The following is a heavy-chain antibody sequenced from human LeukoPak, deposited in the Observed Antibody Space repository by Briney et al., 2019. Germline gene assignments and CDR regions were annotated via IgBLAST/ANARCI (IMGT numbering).Heavy chain of an antibody. J-gene: IGHJ6*03. CDR3: ARDRGYSYGYYYYYYMDV. D-gene: IGHD5-18*01. V-gene: IGHV4-4*07. CDR2: IYTSGST. CDR1: GGSISSYY. Sequence: SETLSLTCTVSGGSISSYYWSWIRQPAGKGLEWIGRIYTSGSTNYNPSLKSRVTISVDTSKNQFSLKLSSVTAADTDVYYCARDRGYSYGYYYYYYMDVWGKGTTVTISS.